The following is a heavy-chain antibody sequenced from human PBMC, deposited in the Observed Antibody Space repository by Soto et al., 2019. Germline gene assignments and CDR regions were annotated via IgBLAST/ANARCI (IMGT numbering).Heavy chain of an antibody. J-gene: IGHJ6*02. Sequence: SVKVSCKASGGTFSSYAISWVRQAPGQGLEWMGGIIPIFGTANYAQKFQGRVTITADESTSTAYMELSSLRSEDTAVYYCARVDVDTAMPYGMDVWGQGTTVTGSS. D-gene: IGHD5-18*01. V-gene: IGHV1-69*13. CDR3: ARVDVDTAMPYGMDV. CDR1: GGTFSSYA. CDR2: IIPIFGTA.